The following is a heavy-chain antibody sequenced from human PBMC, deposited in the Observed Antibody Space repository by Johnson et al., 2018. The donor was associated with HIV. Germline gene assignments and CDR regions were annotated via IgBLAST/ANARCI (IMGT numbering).Heavy chain of an antibody. Sequence: MLLVESGGGLVMPGGSLRLSCAASGFTFSSYDMHWVRQATGKGLEWVSAIGTAGHTYYPGSVKGRFTISRENAKNSLYLQMNSLRAGDTAVYYCARGRDSSGFNDAFDIWGQGTMVTVSS. J-gene: IGHJ3*02. V-gene: IGHV3-13*01. CDR1: GFTFSSYD. CDR3: ARGRDSSGFNDAFDI. D-gene: IGHD3-22*01. CDR2: IGTAGHT.